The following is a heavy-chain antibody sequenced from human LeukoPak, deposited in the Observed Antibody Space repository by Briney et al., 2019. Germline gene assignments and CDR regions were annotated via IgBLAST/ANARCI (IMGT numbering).Heavy chain of an antibody. CDR1: GFTFSSYS. CDR2: ISSSSSYI. V-gene: IGHV3-21*01. D-gene: IGHD3-3*01. Sequence: PGGSLRLSCAASGFTFSSYSMNWVRQAPGKELEWVSSISSSSSYIYYADSVKGRFTISRDNAKNSLYLQMNSLRAEDTAVYYCARSTTDFWSGDVDPWGQGTLVTVSS. CDR3: ARSTTDFWSGDVDP. J-gene: IGHJ5*02.